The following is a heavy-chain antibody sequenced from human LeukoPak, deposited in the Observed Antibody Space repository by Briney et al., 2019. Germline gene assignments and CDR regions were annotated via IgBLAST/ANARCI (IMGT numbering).Heavy chain of an antibody. J-gene: IGHJ6*02. V-gene: IGHV1-3*01. Sequence: ASVNVSCKASGYTFTNYAIHWVRQAPGQSLDWMGQINGGLENTKYSQRFLGRVTITRDISANTAYMELSSLTSEDTAVYYCARAEVLLSYGHNKHCLDVWGQGTTVTVSS. CDR2: INGGLENT. CDR3: ARAEVLLSYGHNKHCLDV. D-gene: IGHD3-10*01. CDR1: GYTFTNYA.